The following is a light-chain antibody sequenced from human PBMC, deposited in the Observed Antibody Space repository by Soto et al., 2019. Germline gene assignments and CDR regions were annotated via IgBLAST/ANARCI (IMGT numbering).Light chain of an antibody. V-gene: IGKV3-20*01. Sequence: EIVLTQSPGTLSLSPGEGATLSCRASQTISNTYLAWYQQKPGQAPRLLIYGASSRATGIPDRFSGSGSGTDFTLTISGLEPEDFAVYYCQSYGRTVFTFGSGTKVDIK. CDR1: QTISNTY. J-gene: IGKJ3*01. CDR3: QSYGRTVFT. CDR2: GAS.